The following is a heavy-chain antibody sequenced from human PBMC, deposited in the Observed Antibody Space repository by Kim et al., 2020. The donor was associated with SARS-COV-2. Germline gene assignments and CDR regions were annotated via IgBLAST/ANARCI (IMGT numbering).Heavy chain of an antibody. CDR1: GGTFSSYA. CDR2: IIPIFGTA. D-gene: IGHD2-15*01. V-gene: IGHV1-69*13. CDR3: ARQASVVAANDY. Sequence: SVKVSCKASGGTFSSYAISWVRQAPGQGLEWMGGIIPIFGTANYAQKFQGRVTITADESTSTAYMELSSLRSEDTAVYYCARQASVVAANDYWGQGTLVTVSS. J-gene: IGHJ4*02.